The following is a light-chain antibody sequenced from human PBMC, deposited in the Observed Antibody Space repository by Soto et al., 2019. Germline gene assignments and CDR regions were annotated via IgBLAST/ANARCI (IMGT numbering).Light chain of an antibody. CDR2: AAS. Sequence: DIQMTQSPSSLSASVGDRVTITCRASQGISDFLAWYQHKPGKVPNLLIYAASTLQSGVPSRFSGSGSGTXXXLTISSLQPEDVATYYCQKYKSAPSLTFGGGTKVQIK. V-gene: IGKV1-27*01. CDR1: QGISDF. J-gene: IGKJ4*01. CDR3: QKYKSAPSLT.